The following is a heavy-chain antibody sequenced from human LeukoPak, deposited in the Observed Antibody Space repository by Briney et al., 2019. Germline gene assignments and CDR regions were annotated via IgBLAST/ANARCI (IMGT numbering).Heavy chain of an antibody. CDR1: GVSFDDYY. CDR3: TRMTRGHDY. V-gene: IGHV4-34*01. D-gene: IGHD4-11*01. Sequence: SETLSLTCAVSGVSFDDYYWSWVRQTSGKGLEWIGEINHSGYTNDNPSLKSRVTLSIDTSRKQFSLNLRSVTVADAGIYYCTRMTRGHDYWGQGTQVTVPS. CDR2: INHSGYT. J-gene: IGHJ4*02.